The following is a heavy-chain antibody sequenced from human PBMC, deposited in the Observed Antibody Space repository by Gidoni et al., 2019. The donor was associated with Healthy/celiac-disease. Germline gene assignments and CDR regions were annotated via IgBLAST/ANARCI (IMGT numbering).Heavy chain of an antibody. Sequence: QITLKESGPTLVKPTQTLTLTCTFSWFSLSTSGVGVGWIRQPPGKALEWLASIYWNDDKRYSPSLKSRLTITKDTSKNQLVLTMTNMDPVDTATYYCAHSGIDLHYVWGSYRRWGQGTLVTVSS. V-gene: IGHV2-5*01. D-gene: IGHD3-16*02. J-gene: IGHJ4*02. CDR2: IYWNDDK. CDR1: WFSLSTSGVG. CDR3: AHSGIDLHYVWGSYRR.